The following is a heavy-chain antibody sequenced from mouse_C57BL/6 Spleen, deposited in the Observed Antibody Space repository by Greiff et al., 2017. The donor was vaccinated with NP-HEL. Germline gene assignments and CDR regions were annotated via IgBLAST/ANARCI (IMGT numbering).Heavy chain of an antibody. J-gene: IGHJ4*01. CDR3: ARRGDSSALGGYYYAMDY. D-gene: IGHD2-13*01. Sequence: VQLQQSGAELVRPGSSVKMSCKTSGYTFTSYGINWVKQRPGQGLEWIGYIYIGKGYTEYNEKFKGKATLTSATSSSTAYMQLSSLTSEDSAISFCARRGDSSALGGYYYAMDYWGQGTSVTVSS. V-gene: IGHV1-58*01. CDR2: IYIGKGYT. CDR1: GYTFTSYG.